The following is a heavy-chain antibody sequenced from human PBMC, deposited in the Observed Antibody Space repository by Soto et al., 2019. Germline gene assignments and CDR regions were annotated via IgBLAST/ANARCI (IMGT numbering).Heavy chain of an antibody. J-gene: IGHJ5*02. CDR2: IIPIFGTA. CDR1: GGTFSNDI. Sequence: EASVKVSCKTSGGTFSNDIITWVRQAPGQGLEWMGGIIPIFGTANYAQKFQGRVTITADESTSTAYMELSSLRSEDTAVYYCAGFSIAARHPGPWGQGTLVTVSS. D-gene: IGHD6-6*01. V-gene: IGHV1-69*13. CDR3: AGFSIAARHPGP.